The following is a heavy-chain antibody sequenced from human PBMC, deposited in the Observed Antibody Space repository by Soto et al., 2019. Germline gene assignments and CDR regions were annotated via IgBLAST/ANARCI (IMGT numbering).Heavy chain of an antibody. V-gene: IGHV1-2*02. CDR2: INPSSGGT. D-gene: IGHD4-4*01. J-gene: IGHJ6*02. CDR3: ARDFRTYSHGVDV. Sequence: KVSCCASGYPFTGPYRYGVRHAPGQGLEWMGWINPSSGGTEFAEKFQGRVTVTRDTSIRTVFLELNSLTSDDTGVYFCARDFRTYSHGVDVWGRGTAVTVSS. CDR1: GYPFTGPY.